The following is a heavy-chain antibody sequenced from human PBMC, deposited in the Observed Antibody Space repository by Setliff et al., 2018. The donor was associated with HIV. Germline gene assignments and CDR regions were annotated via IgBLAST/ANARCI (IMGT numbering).Heavy chain of an antibody. CDR3: ARFKASNYSTLDYFDY. D-gene: IGHD2-21*01. CDR1: GESFSGYY. Sequence: PSETLSLTCAVYGESFSGYYWTWIRQPPGKGLEWIGEINHRGTTNYNPSLKSRVTMSVDTSKNQFSLKLRSVTAADTALYLCARFKASNYSTLDYFDYWGRGSLVTVSS. V-gene: IGHV4-34*01. CDR2: INHRGTT. J-gene: IGHJ4*02.